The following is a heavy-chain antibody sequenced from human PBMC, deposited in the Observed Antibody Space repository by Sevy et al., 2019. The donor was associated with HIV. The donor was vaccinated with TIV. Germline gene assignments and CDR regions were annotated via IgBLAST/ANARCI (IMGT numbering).Heavy chain of an antibody. V-gene: IGHV3-23*01. J-gene: IGHJ4*02. D-gene: IGHD2-21*02. Sequence: GGSLRLSCAASGFTLGSYTMNWVRQAPGEGLEWVASISATGGSTYYADSVKGRFTISRDVSKGLLYLQMNSLTAEDTAIFFCAKTLQKLPFHPHYFDYWGQGTLVTVSS. CDR1: GFTLGSYT. CDR2: ISATGGST. CDR3: AKTLQKLPFHPHYFDY.